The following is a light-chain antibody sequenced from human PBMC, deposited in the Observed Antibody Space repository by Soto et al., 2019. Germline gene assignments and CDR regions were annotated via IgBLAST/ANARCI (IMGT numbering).Light chain of an antibody. V-gene: IGKV3-20*01. CDR2: GSS. CDR1: QSVSSNY. Sequence: EIVLTQSPGSLSLSPGERATLSCRASQSVSSNYLAWYQQKPGQAPRLLFYGSSSRATGVPDRFSGSGSGTDFTLTISRLEPEDFAVYYCQQYESTPCTFGQGTKVEIK. J-gene: IGKJ1*01. CDR3: QQYESTPCT.